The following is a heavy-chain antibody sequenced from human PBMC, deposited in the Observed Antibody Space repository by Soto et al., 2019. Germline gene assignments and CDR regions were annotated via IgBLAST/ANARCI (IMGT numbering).Heavy chain of an antibody. CDR2: ISYDGSNK. CDR1: GFTFSSYA. D-gene: IGHD6-13*01. Sequence: QVQLVESGGGVVQPGRSLRLSCAASGFTFSSYAMHWVRQAPGKGLEWVAVISYDGSNKYYADSVKGRFTISRDNSKNTLYLQMNSLRAEDTAVYSCARDHGGIAADWGQGTLVTVAA. V-gene: IGHV3-30-3*01. J-gene: IGHJ4*02. CDR3: ARDHGGIAAD.